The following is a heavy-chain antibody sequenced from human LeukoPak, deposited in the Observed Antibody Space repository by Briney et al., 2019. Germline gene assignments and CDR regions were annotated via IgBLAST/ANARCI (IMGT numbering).Heavy chain of an antibody. CDR1: GGTFSSYA. CDR3: ARDTTLSRVITTTTTYHYFYYIDV. CDR2: IIPVFQAP. D-gene: IGHD3-22*01. Sequence: SVKVSCKASGGTFSSYAITWVRQAPGQGLEWIGGIIPVFQAPNYAQNFRGRVTITTNESTRTAYMELSSLRSEDTAIYYCARDTTLSRVITTTTTYHYFYYIDVWGKGTTVTISS. J-gene: IGHJ6*03. V-gene: IGHV1-69*05.